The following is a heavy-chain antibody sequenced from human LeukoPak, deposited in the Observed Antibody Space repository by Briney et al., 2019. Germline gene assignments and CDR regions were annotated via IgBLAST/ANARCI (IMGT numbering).Heavy chain of an antibody. CDR2: ISAYNGNT. CDR3: ARERGRSGYDYGWFDP. Sequence: ASVKVSCKASGYTFTSYYMHWVRQAPGQGLEWMGWISAYNGNTNYAQKLQGRVTMTTDTSTSTAYMELRSLRSDDTAVYYCARERGRSGYDYGWFDPWGQGTLVTVSS. CDR1: GYTFTSYY. J-gene: IGHJ5*02. D-gene: IGHD5-12*01. V-gene: IGHV1-18*04.